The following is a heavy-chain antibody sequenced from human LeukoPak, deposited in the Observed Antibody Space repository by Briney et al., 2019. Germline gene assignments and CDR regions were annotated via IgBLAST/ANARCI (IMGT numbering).Heavy chain of an antibody. Sequence: GASVKVSCKISGYILSELSMHWVRQAPGKGLEWMGGFDPEDGETIYAQKFQGRVTMTEDTSTDTAYMELSSLRSDDTAVYYCARTDVLLNWFDPWGQGTLVTVSS. CDR1: GYILSELS. D-gene: IGHD2/OR15-2a*01. V-gene: IGHV1-24*01. CDR2: FDPEDGET. CDR3: ARTDVLLNWFDP. J-gene: IGHJ5*02.